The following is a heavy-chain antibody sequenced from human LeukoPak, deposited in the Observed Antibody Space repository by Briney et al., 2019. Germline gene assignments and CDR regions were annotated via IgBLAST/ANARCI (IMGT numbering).Heavy chain of an antibody. D-gene: IGHD5-18*01. Sequence: PGGSLRLSCAASGFTFSSYAMSWVRQAPGKGLEWVTAISGSGGSTHYADSVKGRFTISRDNSKNTLYLQMNSLRAEDTAVYYCARGVSHGYSYGTIDYWGQGTLVTVSS. CDR1: GFTFSSYA. CDR3: ARGVSHGYSYGTIDY. J-gene: IGHJ4*02. CDR2: ISGSGGST. V-gene: IGHV3-23*01.